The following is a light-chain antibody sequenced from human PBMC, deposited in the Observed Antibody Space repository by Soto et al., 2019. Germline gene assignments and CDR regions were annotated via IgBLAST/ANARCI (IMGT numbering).Light chain of an antibody. CDR3: QQYDNLPAIT. J-gene: IGKJ5*01. CDR1: QDISNY. Sequence: DIQMTQSPSSLSASVGDRVTITCQASQDISNYLNWYQQKPGKAPKLLIYDASNLETGVPSRFSGSGSGTDFTFTISSLQPEDIATYYCQQYDNLPAITFGQGTRLENK. V-gene: IGKV1-33*01. CDR2: DAS.